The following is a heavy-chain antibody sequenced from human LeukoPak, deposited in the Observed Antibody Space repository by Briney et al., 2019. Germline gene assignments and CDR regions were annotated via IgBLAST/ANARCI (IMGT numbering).Heavy chain of an antibody. V-gene: IGHV3-23*01. CDR2: ISSTGGTA. CDR1: GFTFSSFG. D-gene: IGHD3-10*01. J-gene: IGHJ4*02. Sequence: PGGSLRLSCAASGFTFSSFGMSWVRQAPGKGLEWVSAISSTGGTAYYADSVKGRFTISRDDSKNTAYLQMNSLKTEDTAVYYCIWFGESPNIDYWGQGTLVTVSS. CDR3: IWFGESPNIDY.